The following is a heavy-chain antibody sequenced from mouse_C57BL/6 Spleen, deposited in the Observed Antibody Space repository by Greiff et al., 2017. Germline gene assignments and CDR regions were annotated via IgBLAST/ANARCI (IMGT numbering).Heavy chain of an antibody. D-gene: IGHD2-3*01. CDR3: TSDGYYDYFDY. Sequence: EVKLMESGGGLVQPGGSMKLSCAASGFTFSDAWMDWVRQSPEKGLEWVAEIRNKANNHATYYAESVKGRFTISRDESKSSVYLQMNSLRAEDTGIYYCTSDGYYDYFDYWGQGTTLTVSS. CDR2: IRNKANNHAT. J-gene: IGHJ2*01. V-gene: IGHV6-6*01. CDR1: GFTFSDAW.